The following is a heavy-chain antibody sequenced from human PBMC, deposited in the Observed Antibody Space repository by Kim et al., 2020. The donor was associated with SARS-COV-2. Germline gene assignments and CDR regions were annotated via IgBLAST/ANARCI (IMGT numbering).Heavy chain of an antibody. CDR1: GFTFSSYS. J-gene: IGHJ6*02. Sequence: GGSLRLSCAASGFTFSSYSMNWVRQAPGKGLEWVSSISSSSSYIYYADSVKGRFTISRDNAKNSLYLQMNSLRAEDTAVYYCARKGFVVVPAATDYYYYGMDVWGQGTTVTVSS. V-gene: IGHV3-21*01. CDR2: ISSSSSYI. D-gene: IGHD2-2*01. CDR3: ARKGFVVVPAATDYYYYGMDV.